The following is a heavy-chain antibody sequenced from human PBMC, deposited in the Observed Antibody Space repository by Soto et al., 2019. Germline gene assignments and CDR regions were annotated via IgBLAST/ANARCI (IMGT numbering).Heavy chain of an antibody. CDR2: TSNSGST. D-gene: IGHD1-1*01. CDR3: ARGGGSTTGDY. CDR1: GGSITSSGYY. V-gene: IGHV4-31*03. Sequence: QVQLQESGPGLVKPSQTLSLTCTVSGGSITSSGYYWSWIRQHPGEGLEWIGFTSNSGSTSYNPSLKSRVTTSVATSCIPLSLNLKSVTAADTAVYYCARGGGSTTGDYWGQGTVVTVSP. J-gene: IGHJ4*02.